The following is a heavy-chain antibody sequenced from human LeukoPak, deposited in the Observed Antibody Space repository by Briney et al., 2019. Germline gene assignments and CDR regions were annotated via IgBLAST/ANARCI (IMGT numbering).Heavy chain of an antibody. Sequence: SETLSLTCTVSGGSISSYYWSWIRQPPGKGLEWIGYIYYSGSTNYNPSLKSRVTISVDTSKNQFSLKLSSVTAADTAVYYCARSGSGWYSDDQRVAFDIWGQGTMVTVSS. CDR3: ARSGSGWYSDDQRVAFDI. CDR2: IYYSGST. V-gene: IGHV4-59*08. CDR1: GGSISSYY. J-gene: IGHJ3*02. D-gene: IGHD6-19*01.